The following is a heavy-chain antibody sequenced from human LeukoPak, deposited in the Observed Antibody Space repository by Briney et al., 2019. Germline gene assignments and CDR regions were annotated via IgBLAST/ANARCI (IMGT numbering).Heavy chain of an antibody. J-gene: IGHJ4*02. V-gene: IGHV1-69*13. CDR3: ARSNLYSGSYYDMYYFDY. CDR1: GGTFSSYA. D-gene: IGHD1-26*01. Sequence: ASVKVSCKASGGTFSSYAISWVRQAPGQGLEWMGGIIPIFGTANYAQKFQGRVTITADESTSTAYMELSSLGSEDTAVYYCARSNLYSGSYYDMYYFDYWGQGTLVTVFS. CDR2: IIPIFGTA.